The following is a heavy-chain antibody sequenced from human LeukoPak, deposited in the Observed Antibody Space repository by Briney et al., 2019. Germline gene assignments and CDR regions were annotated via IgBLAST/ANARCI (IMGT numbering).Heavy chain of an antibody. D-gene: IGHD4-23*01. V-gene: IGHV4-38-2*02. Sequence: SETLSLTCTVSGYSISGGYYWGWIRQPPGKGLEWIGSMYHRGSTHYNPSLKSRVTISVDTSKNQFSLKLSSVTAADTAVYYCARHWGDYGGPNDYWGQGTLVTVSS. CDR2: MYHRGST. CDR3: ARHWGDYGGPNDY. CDR1: GYSISGGYY. J-gene: IGHJ4*02.